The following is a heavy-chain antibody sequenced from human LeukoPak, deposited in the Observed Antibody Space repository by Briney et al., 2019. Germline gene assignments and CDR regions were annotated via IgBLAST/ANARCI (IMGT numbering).Heavy chain of an antibody. CDR2: ISAYNDNT. Sequence: ASVKVSCKASGYTFTSYVITWVRQAPGQGLEWMGWISAYNDNTHYAQNLQGRVTMTTDTSTSTAYMELRSLRSDDTAIYYCTRGSRNWYYSGIDYWGQGTLVTVSS. CDR3: TRGSRNWYYSGIDY. D-gene: IGHD6-13*01. J-gene: IGHJ4*02. V-gene: IGHV1-18*01. CDR1: GYTFTSYV.